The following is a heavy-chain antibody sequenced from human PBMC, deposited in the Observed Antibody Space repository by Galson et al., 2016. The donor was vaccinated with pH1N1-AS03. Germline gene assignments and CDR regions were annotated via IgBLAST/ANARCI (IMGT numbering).Heavy chain of an antibody. CDR1: GGTFSTYG. D-gene: IGHD3-16*01. Sequence: VKVSCKASGGTFSTYGISWVRQATGQGLEWMGGIITIFGTTNYAQKFQGRVTITADESTSTAYLDLSSLRSEDTAGYYCAREGVLSDRAFNYYGMDVWGQGTTVSVSS. J-gene: IGHJ6*02. V-gene: IGHV1-69*13. CDR2: IITIFGTT. CDR3: AREGVLSDRAFNYYGMDV.